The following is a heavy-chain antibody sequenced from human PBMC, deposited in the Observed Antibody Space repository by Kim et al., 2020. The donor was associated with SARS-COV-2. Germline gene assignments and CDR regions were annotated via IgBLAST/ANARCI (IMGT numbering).Heavy chain of an antibody. Sequence: GGSLRLSCAASGFTFSSYGMHWFRQAPGKGLEWVAVISYDGSTIYYADSVKGRFTISRDNSKNTLYLQMNSLRAEDTAVYYCAKTTYSSSWSDFDYWGQGALVTVSS. D-gene: IGHD6-13*01. V-gene: IGHV3-30*18. J-gene: IGHJ4*02. CDR3: AKTTYSSSWSDFDY. CDR1: GFTFSSYG. CDR2: ISYDGSTI.